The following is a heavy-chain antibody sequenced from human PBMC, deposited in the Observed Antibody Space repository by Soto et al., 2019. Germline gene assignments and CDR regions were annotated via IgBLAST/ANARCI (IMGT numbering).Heavy chain of an antibody. CDR2: IYWDDDE. V-gene: IGHV2-5*02. CDR3: AHRLGIAVVGKRDVFDI. CDR1: GFSLSTSGVG. Sequence: QITLKESGPTLVKPTQTVSLTCTFSGFSLSTSGVGVGWIRQPPGKALECLAVIYWDDDERYSPSLKSRLTITKDTSKNQVVLTMTNMDAVDTATYYCAHRLGIAVVGKRDVFDIWGQGTMVTVSS. D-gene: IGHD6-19*01. J-gene: IGHJ3*02.